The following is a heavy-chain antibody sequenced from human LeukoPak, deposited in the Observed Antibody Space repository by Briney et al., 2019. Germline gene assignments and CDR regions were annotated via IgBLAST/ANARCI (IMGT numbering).Heavy chain of an antibody. CDR3: ASFLAGVFDY. CDR2: IYYSGST. Sequence: SETLSLTCTVSGGSISSYYWSWIRQPPGKGPEWIGYIYYSGSTNYNPSLKSRVTISVDTSKNQFSLKLSSVTAADTAVYYCASFLAGVFDYWGQGTLVTVSS. D-gene: IGHD6-13*01. CDR1: GGSISSYY. V-gene: IGHV4-59*01. J-gene: IGHJ4*02.